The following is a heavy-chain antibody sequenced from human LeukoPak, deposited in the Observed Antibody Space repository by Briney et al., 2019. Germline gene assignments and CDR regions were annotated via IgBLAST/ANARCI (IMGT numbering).Heavy chain of an antibody. CDR3: ARDFAYSRLDS. V-gene: IGHV3-7*03. CDR2: INPDGAVK. D-gene: IGHD6-13*01. J-gene: IGHJ4*02. CDR1: GFIFSNDA. Sequence: GGSLRLSCAASGFIFSNDAMHWVRQAPGKGLEWVASINPDGAVKYHAHSLKGRFTISRDNAENSLYLQMNSLRAEDTALYYCARDFAYSRLDSWGQGTLVTVSS.